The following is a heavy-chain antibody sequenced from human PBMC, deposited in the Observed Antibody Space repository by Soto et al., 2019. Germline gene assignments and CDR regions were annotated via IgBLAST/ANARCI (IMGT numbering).Heavy chain of an antibody. J-gene: IGHJ5*02. CDR2: INPSSGGT. CDR1: VYTFIDYY. V-gene: IGHV1-2*02. CDR3: AREMGVIGAPGCTWFDP. D-gene: IGHD1-26*01. Sequence: ASVKVSCKASVYTFIDYYVHWVREAPGQGLEGMGWINPSSGGTIYTQRFQGRVTMTRDTSISTVYMELSRLTSDDTAVYYCAREMGVIGAPGCTWFDPWGQGALVTVSS.